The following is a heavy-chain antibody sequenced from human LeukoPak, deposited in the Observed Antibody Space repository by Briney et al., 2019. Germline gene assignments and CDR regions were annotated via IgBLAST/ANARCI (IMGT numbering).Heavy chain of an antibody. V-gene: IGHV3-48*04. J-gene: IGHJ3*02. CDR2: ISSSSSTI. Sequence: PGGSLRLSCAASGFTFTNALMSWVRQAPGKGLEWVSYISSSSSTIYYADSVKGRFTISRDNAKNSLYLQMNSLRAEDTAVYYCARDQGVTMVRGVIFADAFDIWGQGTMVTVSS. CDR1: GFTFTNAL. D-gene: IGHD3-10*01. CDR3: ARDQGVTMVRGVIFADAFDI.